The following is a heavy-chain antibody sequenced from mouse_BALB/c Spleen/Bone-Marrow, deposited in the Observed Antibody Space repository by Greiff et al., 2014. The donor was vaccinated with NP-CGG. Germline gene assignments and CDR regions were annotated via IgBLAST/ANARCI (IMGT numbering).Heavy chain of an antibody. CDR1: GYTFTSYW. Sequence: VQLQQSGAELVKPGAPVKLSCKASGYTFTSYWMNWVKQRPGRGLEWIGRIGPSDSETHYNQKFKDKATLTVDKSSSTAYIQLSSLTSEDSAVYYCARRGYGYGFAYWGQGTLVTVSA. D-gene: IGHD1-2*01. V-gene: IGHV1-69*02. CDR3: ARRGYGYGFAY. CDR2: IGPSDSET. J-gene: IGHJ3*01.